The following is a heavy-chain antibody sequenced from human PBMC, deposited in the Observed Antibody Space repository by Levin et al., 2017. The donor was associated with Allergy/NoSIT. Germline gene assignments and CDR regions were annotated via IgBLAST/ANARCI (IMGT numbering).Heavy chain of an antibody. CDR1: GFTFSDYY. CDR2: ISSSGSTI. CDR3: ARSLYGDLYYYYYYMDV. J-gene: IGHJ6*03. Sequence: LTCAASGFTFSDYYMSWIRQAPGKGLEWVSYISSSGSTIYYADSVKGRFTISRDNAKNSLYLQMNSLRAEDTAVYYCARSLYGDLYYYYYYMDVWGKGTTVTVSS. V-gene: IGHV3-11*01. D-gene: IGHD4-17*01.